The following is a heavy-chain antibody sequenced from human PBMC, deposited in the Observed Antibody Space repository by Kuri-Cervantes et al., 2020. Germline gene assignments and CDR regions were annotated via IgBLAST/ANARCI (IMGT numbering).Heavy chain of an antibody. CDR1: GYRFTSHG. V-gene: IGHV1-18*01. D-gene: IGHD4-17*01. J-gene: IGHJ4*02. Sequence: ASVKVSCKTSGYRFTSHGIGWVRQAPGQGLEWMGWISAYNGDTNYAQKLQGRATMTTDTSTSTAYMELRSLRSDDTAVYYCARDLGATVTTGGYWGQGTLVTVSS. CDR2: ISAYNGDT. CDR3: ARDLGATVTTGGY.